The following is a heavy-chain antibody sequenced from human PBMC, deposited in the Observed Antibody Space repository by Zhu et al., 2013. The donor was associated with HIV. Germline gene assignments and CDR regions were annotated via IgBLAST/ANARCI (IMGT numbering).Heavy chain of an antibody. CDR1: GYIFTTHY. CDR2: LNPNAGGT. D-gene: IGHD3-16*01. Sequence: QVQLVQSGAEVKKPGASVKVSCKTSGYIFTTHYIHWVRQVPGQGLEWMGWLNPNAGGTAYTQKFQGRVIMTRDTSSNTAYMEVRSLRSDDTATYYCARGGGGTIPPDDYWGQGSLVIVST. CDR3: ARGGGGTIPPDDY. V-gene: IGHV1-2*02. J-gene: IGHJ4*02.